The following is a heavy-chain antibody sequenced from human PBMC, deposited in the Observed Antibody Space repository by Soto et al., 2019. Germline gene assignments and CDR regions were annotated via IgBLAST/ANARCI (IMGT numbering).Heavy chain of an antibody. CDR2: INPNSGGT. V-gene: IGHV1-2*02. CDR3: ARDILVVDYYYYGMDV. D-gene: IGHD2-15*01. CDR1: GYTFTGYY. J-gene: IGHJ6*02. Sequence: QVQLVQSGAEVKKPGASVKVSCKASGYTFTGYYMHWVRQAPGQGLEWMGWINPNSGGTNYAQKLQGRVTMTTDTSTSTAYMELRSLRSDDTAVYYCARDILVVDYYYYGMDVWGQGTTVTVSS.